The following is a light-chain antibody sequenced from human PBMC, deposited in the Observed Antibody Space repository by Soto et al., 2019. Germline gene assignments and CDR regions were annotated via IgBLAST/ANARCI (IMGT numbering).Light chain of an antibody. V-gene: IGKV1-12*01. Sequence: DIQMTQSPPSVSASVGDRVTITCRASQDIRTWLAWYQQNPGKAPKLLIYAASSLQSGVPSRFSGSGSGRDFSLTISSLQPEDFATYFCQQADSVPYTFGRGTILEI. CDR1: QDIRTW. CDR2: AAS. J-gene: IGKJ2*01. CDR3: QQADSVPYT.